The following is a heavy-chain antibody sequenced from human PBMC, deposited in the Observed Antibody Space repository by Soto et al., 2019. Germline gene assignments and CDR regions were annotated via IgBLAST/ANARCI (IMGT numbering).Heavy chain of an antibody. J-gene: IGHJ4*02. CDR1: GFTFDSYA. CDR2: ISWSGGDK. D-gene: IGHD3-9*01. V-gene: IGHV3-9*01. CDR3: VKDSYYDILTGFSYFDY. Sequence: EVQLVESGGDLVQPGRSLRLACAASGFTFDSYAMHWVRQLPGKGLEWVSGISWSGGDKAYAASVKGRCSISRDNATKSLYLHIDSLRLEATAVYYCVKDSYYDILTGFSYFDYWGRGTPVTVSS.